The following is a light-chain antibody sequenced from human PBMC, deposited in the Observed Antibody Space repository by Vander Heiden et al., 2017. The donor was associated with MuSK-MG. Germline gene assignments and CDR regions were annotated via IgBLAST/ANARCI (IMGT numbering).Light chain of an antibody. CDR2: GAS. V-gene: IGKV1-9*01. CDR3: QQLNTYPNT. Sequence: DIQLTQSPTFLSASVGDRVIITCRASQGISSYLAWYQQKPGKAPKLLIYGASTLQSGVPSRFSGSGSGTEFTLTISSLQPEDFATYYCQQLNTYPNTFGQGTKLEIK. CDR1: QGISSY. J-gene: IGKJ2*01.